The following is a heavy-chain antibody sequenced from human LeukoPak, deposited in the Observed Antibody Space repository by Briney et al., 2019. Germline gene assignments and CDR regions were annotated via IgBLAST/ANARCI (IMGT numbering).Heavy chain of an antibody. D-gene: IGHD2-8*01. J-gene: IGHJ4*02. CDR1: GFTFRDYS. Sequence: AGGSLRLSCAASGFTFRDYSMNWVRQAPGKGLEWVATMRQDGGEIYYVDSVRGRFTISRDNAKNSLYLQMNSLRAEDTAMYYCARIMDLLGVHFDFWGQGTLVTVSS. V-gene: IGHV3-7*01. CDR3: ARIMDLLGVHFDF. CDR2: MRQDGGEI.